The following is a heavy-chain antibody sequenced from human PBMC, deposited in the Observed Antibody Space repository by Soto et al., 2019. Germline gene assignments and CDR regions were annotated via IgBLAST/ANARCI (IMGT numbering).Heavy chain of an antibody. V-gene: IGHV3-74*01. D-gene: IGHD3-22*01. CDR3: ARALTYYYDIDY. Sequence: EVQLVESGGGLVQPGGFLRLSCAASGFTFSSYWMHWVRQAPGKGLVWVSRINSDGSRTTYADSVKGRFTISRDNAKNMLHLQMNSLRAEDTAVYYCARALTYYYDIDYWGQGTLVTVSS. CDR2: INSDGSRT. CDR1: GFTFSSYW. J-gene: IGHJ4*02.